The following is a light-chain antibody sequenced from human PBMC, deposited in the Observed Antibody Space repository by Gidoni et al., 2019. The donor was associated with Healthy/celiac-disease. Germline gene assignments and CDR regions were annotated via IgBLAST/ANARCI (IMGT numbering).Light chain of an antibody. Sequence: EIVLTQSPGTLSLSPGERATLSCRASQSVSSSYLAWYQQKPGQAPRLLIYGASSRATGIPDRFSGSGSGTDFTLTISSLEPEDFAVYYCQQYGSSRCTFGQGTKLEIK. CDR3: QQYGSSRCT. CDR1: QSVSSSY. J-gene: IGKJ2*02. V-gene: IGKV3-20*01. CDR2: GAS.